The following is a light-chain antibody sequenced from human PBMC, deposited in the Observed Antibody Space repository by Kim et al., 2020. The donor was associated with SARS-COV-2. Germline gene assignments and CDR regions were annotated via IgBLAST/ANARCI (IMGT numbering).Light chain of an antibody. CDR1: TSNIGSSA. Sequence: QSVLTQPPSASGTPGQRVTISCSGNTSNIGSSAVNWYQQLPKRAPKLLIYTDDQRPSGVPDRFSGSKSGTSASLAIRGLQSEDEAVYYCAAWADSLNAPVFGGGTRLTVL. V-gene: IGLV1-44*01. CDR3: AAWADSLNAPV. J-gene: IGLJ3*02. CDR2: TDD.